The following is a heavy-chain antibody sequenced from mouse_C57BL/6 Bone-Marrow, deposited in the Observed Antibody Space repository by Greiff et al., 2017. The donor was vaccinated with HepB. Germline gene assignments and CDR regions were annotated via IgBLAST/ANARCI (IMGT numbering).Heavy chain of an antibody. J-gene: IGHJ4*01. CDR1: GFTFSDFY. CDR3: ARDDDYGYAMDY. D-gene: IGHD2-4*01. V-gene: IGHV7-1*01. CDR2: SRNKANDYTT. Sequence: EVQLVESGGGLVQSGRSPRLSCATSGFTFSDFYMEWVRQAPGKGLEWIAASRNKANDYTTEYSASVKGRFIVSRDTSQSILYLQMNALRAEDTAIYYCARDDDYGYAMDYWGQGTSVTVSS.